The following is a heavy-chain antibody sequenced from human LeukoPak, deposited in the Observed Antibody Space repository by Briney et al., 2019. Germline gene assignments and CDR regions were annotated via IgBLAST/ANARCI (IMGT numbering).Heavy chain of an antibody. CDR2: IIPIFGTA. Sequence: ASVKVSCKASGGTFSSYAISWVRQPPGQGLEWMGGIIPIFGTANYAQKFQGRVTITADESTSTAYMELSSLRSEDTAVYYCARGSGGYYDSSDESFDPWGQGTLVTVSS. V-gene: IGHV1-69*13. CDR1: GGTFSSYA. CDR3: ARGSGGYYDSSDESFDP. J-gene: IGHJ5*02. D-gene: IGHD3-22*01.